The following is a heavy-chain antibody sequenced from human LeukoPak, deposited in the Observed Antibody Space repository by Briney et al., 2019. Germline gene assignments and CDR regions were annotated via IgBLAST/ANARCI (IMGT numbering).Heavy chain of an antibody. J-gene: IGHJ4*02. CDR3: ARWPGYAVH. V-gene: IGHV4-34*01. D-gene: IGHD5-12*01. CDR2: INHSGST. CDR1: GGSFSGYY. Sequence: NASETLSLTCAVYGGSFSGYYWSWVREPPGKGVEWVGEINHSGSTNYKPSLKSRVTISVEKCKKEFSRKRSSVTAADTAVYYCARWPGYAVHWGQGTLVTVSS.